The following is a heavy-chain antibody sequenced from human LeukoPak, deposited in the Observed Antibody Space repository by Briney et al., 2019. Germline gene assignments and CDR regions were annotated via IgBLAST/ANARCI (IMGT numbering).Heavy chain of an antibody. V-gene: IGHV3-11*01. D-gene: IGHD4-23*01. CDR2: ISNTGHTK. CDR1: GFTFSDYY. CDR3: AKTDYGGNQGFDI. Sequence: GGSLRLSCAASGFTFSDYYMSWIRQAPGKGLEWVSYISNTGHTKYYADSVKGRLTISRDNAKKSLYLQMNTLRVGDTAVYYCAKTDYGGNQGFDIWGQGTMVTVSS. J-gene: IGHJ3*02.